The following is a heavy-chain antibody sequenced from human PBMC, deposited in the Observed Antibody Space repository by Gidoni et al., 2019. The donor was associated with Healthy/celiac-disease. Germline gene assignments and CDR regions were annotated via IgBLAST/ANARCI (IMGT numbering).Heavy chain of an antibody. D-gene: IGHD5-18*01. Sequence: EVQLVESGGGLVQPGGSLRLSCAASGFTSSSYSRNWVRQGPGKGLEWVSYISSSSSTIYYADSVKGRFTISRDNAKNSLYLQMNSLRDEDTAVYYCARRGFLDTAMVFVGYFDYWGQGTLVTVSS. CDR2: ISSSSSTI. CDR3: ARRGFLDTAMVFVGYFDY. V-gene: IGHV3-48*02. CDR1: GFTSSSYS. J-gene: IGHJ4*02.